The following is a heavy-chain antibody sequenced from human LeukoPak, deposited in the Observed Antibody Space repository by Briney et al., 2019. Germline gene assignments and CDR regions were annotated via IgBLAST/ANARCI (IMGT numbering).Heavy chain of an antibody. Sequence: SETLSLTCTVSGGSISSYYWSWIRQPPGKGLEWIGYIYYSGSTNYNPSLKSRVTISVDTSKNQFSLKLSSATAADTAVYYCAREGRDGYNSYYFDYWGQGTLVTVSS. CDR3: AREGRDGYNSYYFDY. V-gene: IGHV4-59*01. J-gene: IGHJ4*02. CDR1: GGSISSYY. CDR2: IYYSGST. D-gene: IGHD5-24*01.